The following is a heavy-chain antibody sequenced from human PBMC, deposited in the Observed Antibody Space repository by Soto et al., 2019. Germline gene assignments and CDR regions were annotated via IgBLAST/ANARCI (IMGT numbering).Heavy chain of an antibody. Sequence: QVQLVQSGAEVKKPGSSVKVSCKASGGTFSSYAISWVRQAPGQGLEWMGGIIPIFGTANYAQKFQGRVTMTADESTSTAYMELSSLRSEDTAVYYCASGGRNVVVPAATPTYYYYYGMDVWGQGTTVTVSS. CDR3: ASGGRNVVVPAATPTYYYYYGMDV. V-gene: IGHV1-69*01. CDR1: GGTFSSYA. J-gene: IGHJ6*02. CDR2: IIPIFGTA. D-gene: IGHD2-2*01.